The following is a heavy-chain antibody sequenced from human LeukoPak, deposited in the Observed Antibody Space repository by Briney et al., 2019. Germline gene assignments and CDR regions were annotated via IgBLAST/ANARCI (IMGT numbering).Heavy chain of an antibody. Sequence: GESLKISCKGSGYSFTSYWIAWVRQMPGKGLEWMGIIYPSDSKARHSSSFEGQVTISADKSINTAYLQWSSLKASDTAMYYCARELRTYNDALDIWGQGTLVTVSS. CDR1: GYSFTSYW. D-gene: IGHD1-1*01. J-gene: IGHJ3*02. V-gene: IGHV5-51*01. CDR2: IYPSDSKA. CDR3: ARELRTYNDALDI.